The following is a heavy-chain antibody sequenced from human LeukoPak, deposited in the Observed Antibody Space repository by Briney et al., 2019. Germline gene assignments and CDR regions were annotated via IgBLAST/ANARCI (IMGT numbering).Heavy chain of an antibody. V-gene: IGHV1-18*01. CDR2: ISAYNGNT. J-gene: IGHJ6*03. Sequence: ASVEVSCKASGYTFTSYGISWVRQAPGQGLEWMGWISAYNGNTNYAQKLQGRVTMTTDTSTSTAYMELRSLRSDDTAVYYCARAVNILTGYYTDYYYYYMDVWGKGTTVTVSS. D-gene: IGHD3-9*01. CDR3: ARAVNILTGYYTDYYYYYMDV. CDR1: GYTFTSYG.